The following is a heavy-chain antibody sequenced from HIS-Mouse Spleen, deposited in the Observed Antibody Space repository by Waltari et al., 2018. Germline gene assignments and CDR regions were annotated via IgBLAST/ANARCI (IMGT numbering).Heavy chain of an antibody. CDR1: GGSISSSRYY. Sequence: QLQLQESGPGLVKPSETLSLTCTVSGGSISSSRYYWGWIRQPPGKGLEWIGSIYYSGSTYYIPSLKSRVTISVDTSKNQFSLKLSSVTAAETAVYYCAREIPYSSSWYDWYFDLWGRGTLVTVSS. CDR2: IYYSGST. CDR3: AREIPYSSSWYDWYFDL. D-gene: IGHD6-13*01. V-gene: IGHV4-39*07. J-gene: IGHJ2*01.